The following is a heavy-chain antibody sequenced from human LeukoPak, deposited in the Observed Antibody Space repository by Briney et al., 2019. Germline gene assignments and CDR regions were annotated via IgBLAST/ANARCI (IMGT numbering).Heavy chain of an antibody. Sequence: GGSLRLSCTASGFNFSISYMMWVRQAPGEGLEWVAHIDPDGVDKDYVGSVKDRFIISRDNTKNSLYLQMNSLRAEDTAVYYCASTLRQQLDYYYGLDVWGQGTTVTVSS. CDR1: GFNFSISY. J-gene: IGHJ6*02. CDR3: ASTLRQQLDYYYGLDV. V-gene: IGHV3-7*01. CDR2: IDPDGVDK. D-gene: IGHD6-13*01.